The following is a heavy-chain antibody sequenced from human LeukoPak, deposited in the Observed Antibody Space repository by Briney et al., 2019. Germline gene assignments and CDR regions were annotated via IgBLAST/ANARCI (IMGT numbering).Heavy chain of an antibody. CDR2: INPNSGGT. CDR1: GYTFTGYY. CDR3: ARAHPPMVRGTLDYYYGMDV. D-gene: IGHD3-10*01. V-gene: IGHV1-2*02. Sequence: GASVKVSCKASGYTFTGYYMHWVRQAPGQGLEWMGWINPNSGGTNYAQKFQGRVTMTRDTSISTAYMELSRLRSDDTAVYYCARAHPPMVRGTLDYYYGMDVWGQGTTVTVSS. J-gene: IGHJ6*02.